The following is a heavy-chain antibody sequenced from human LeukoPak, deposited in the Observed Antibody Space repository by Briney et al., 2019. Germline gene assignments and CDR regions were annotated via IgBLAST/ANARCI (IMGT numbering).Heavy chain of an antibody. CDR1: GDSINNNNYY. D-gene: IGHD4-17*01. CDR2: IYYSGST. V-gene: IGHV4-61*01. CDR3: ARDLGYGDPFDY. Sequence: PSETLSLTCTVSGDSINNNNYYWGWIRQPPGKGLEWIGYIYYSGSTNYNPSLKSRVTISVDTSKNQFSLKLSSVTAADTAVYYCARDLGYGDPFDYWGQGTLVTVSS. J-gene: IGHJ4*02.